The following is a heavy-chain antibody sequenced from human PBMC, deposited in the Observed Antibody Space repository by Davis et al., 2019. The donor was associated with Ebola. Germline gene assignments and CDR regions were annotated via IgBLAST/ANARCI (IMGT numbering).Heavy chain of an antibody. CDR2: MDYSGST. Sequence: PGGSLRLSCTVSGGSISSSGYYWGWIRQSPGKGLEWIGSMDYSGSTYSNPSLRSRVTISLDTSKNQFSLKLSSVTAADTAVYYCARDVALWGQGILVTVSS. CDR3: ARDVAL. V-gene: IGHV4-39*07. J-gene: IGHJ4*02. CDR1: GGSISSSGYY.